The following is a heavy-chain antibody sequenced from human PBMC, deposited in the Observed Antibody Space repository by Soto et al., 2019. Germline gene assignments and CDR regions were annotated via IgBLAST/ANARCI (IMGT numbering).Heavy chain of an antibody. J-gene: IGHJ3*02. CDR1: GGTFSSYA. CDR2: SIPIFGTA. V-gene: IGHV1-69*13. Sequence: SVKVSCKASGGTFSSYAISWVRQAPGQGLEWMGGSIPIFGTANYAQKFQGRVTITADESTSTAYMELSSLRSEDTAVYYCVRAMQWLLPTDAFDIWGQGTMVTVSS. D-gene: IGHD6-19*01. CDR3: VRAMQWLLPTDAFDI.